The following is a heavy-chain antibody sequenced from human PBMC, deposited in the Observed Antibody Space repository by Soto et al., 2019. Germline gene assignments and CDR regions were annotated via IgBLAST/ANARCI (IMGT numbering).Heavy chain of an antibody. V-gene: IGHV4-31*03. CDR3: ARNHCSGGSCYSWDYYYYYMDV. Sequence: PSETLSLTCTVSGGSISSGGYYWSWIRQHPGKGLEWIGYIYYSGSTYYNPSLKSRVTISVDTSKNQFSLKLSSVTAADTAVYYCARNHCSGGSCYSWDYYYYYMDVWGKGTTVTVSS. J-gene: IGHJ6*03. D-gene: IGHD2-15*01. CDR2: IYYSGST. CDR1: GGSISSGGYY.